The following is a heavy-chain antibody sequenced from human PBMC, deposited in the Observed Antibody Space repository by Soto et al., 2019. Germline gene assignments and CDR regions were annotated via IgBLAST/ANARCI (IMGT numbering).Heavy chain of an antibody. V-gene: IGHV1-8*01. CDR2: MEHSTGRT. Sequence: ASLKVSCKASGYSFTSLDINWVRQTAGQGLEWMGGMEHSTGRTGYAQKFQGRVTMTRDTSINTAYMELTTLTSDDTDFYYCARGVSAGVDYWGQGTLVTVSS. D-gene: IGHD1-26*01. J-gene: IGHJ4*02. CDR3: ARGVSAGVDY. CDR1: GYSFTSLD.